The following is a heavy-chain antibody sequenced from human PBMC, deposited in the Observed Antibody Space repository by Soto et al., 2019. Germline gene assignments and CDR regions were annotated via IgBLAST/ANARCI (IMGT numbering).Heavy chain of an antibody. J-gene: IGHJ6*02. V-gene: IGHV4-39*01. Sequence: QLQLQESGPGLVKPSETLSLSCTVSGGSISSSSYYWGWIRQPPGKGLEWIGHIDYSGSTYYNPSLKSRVTISVDTSKNQFSRKLSSVTAADTAVYYCARRPRVWFAEWGYNYYYGMDVWGQGATVTVAS. CDR3: ARRPRVWFAEWGYNYYYGMDV. D-gene: IGHD3-10*01. CDR2: IDYSGST. CDR1: GGSISSSSYY.